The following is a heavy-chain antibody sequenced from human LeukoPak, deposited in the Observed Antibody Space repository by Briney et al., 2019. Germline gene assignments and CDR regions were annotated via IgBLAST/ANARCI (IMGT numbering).Heavy chain of an antibody. V-gene: IGHV3-7*01. CDR1: GFTFSRYW. Sequence: GGSLRLSCAASGFTFSRYWMSWVRQAPGKGLEWVANIKQDGSEKYYVDSVKGRFPISRENAKNSLYLQMNSLRAEDTAVYYCGRGAEGRFLERSIEQAGGGQGTLVTVSS. J-gene: IGHJ4*02. D-gene: IGHD3-3*01. CDR2: IKQDGSEK. CDR3: GRGAEGRFLERSIEQAG.